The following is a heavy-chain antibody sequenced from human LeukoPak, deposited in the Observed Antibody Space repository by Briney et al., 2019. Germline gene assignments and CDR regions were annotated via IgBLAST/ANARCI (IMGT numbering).Heavy chain of an antibody. CDR3: ARAKKAVAGFFDY. J-gene: IGHJ4*02. Sequence: PSETLSLTCTVSGDSISSYYWSWIGQPPGKGLEWIGYIYYSGSTNYNPSLKSRLTISVDTSKNQLSLKLGSVTAADTAVYYCARAKKAVAGFFDYWGQGTLVTVSS. D-gene: IGHD6-19*01. CDR1: GDSISSYY. CDR2: IYYSGST. V-gene: IGHV4-59*01.